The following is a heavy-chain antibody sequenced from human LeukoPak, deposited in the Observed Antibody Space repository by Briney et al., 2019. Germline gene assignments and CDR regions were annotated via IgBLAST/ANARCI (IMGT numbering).Heavy chain of an antibody. D-gene: IGHD6-19*01. J-gene: IGHJ4*02. CDR3: ASHSSGWFHFDY. CDR2: IYYSGST. CDR1: GGPISNHY. V-gene: IGHV4-59*11. Sequence: SETLSLTCTVSGGPISNHYWSWIRQPPGKGLEWIGNIYYSGSTNYNPSLKSRVTISIDTSKNQFSLKLSSVTAADTAVYYCASHSSGWFHFDYWGQGTLVTVSS.